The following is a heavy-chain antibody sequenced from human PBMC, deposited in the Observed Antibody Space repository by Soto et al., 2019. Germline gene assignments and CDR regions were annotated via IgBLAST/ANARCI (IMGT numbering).Heavy chain of an antibody. Sequence: GRSLRLSCAASGFSFSDYRMNWVRQAPGKGLEWVSHISGSSSNNIYYADSVKGRFTISRDNAKNSLYLQMNSLRDEDTALYFCATTQRDLSTGWHNFDYWGQGALVPVSS. D-gene: IGHD2-8*02. J-gene: IGHJ4*02. CDR1: GFSFSDYR. CDR2: ISGSSSNNI. V-gene: IGHV3-48*02. CDR3: ATTQRDLSTGWHNFDY.